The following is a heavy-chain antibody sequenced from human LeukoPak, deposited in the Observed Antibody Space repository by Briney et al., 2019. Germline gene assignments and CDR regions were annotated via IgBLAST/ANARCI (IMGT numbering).Heavy chain of an antibody. D-gene: IGHD3-22*01. CDR1: GYTFTSYD. CDR2: MNPNSGNT. V-gene: IGHV1-8*01. J-gene: IGHJ4*02. CDR3: ARAYDSSGYYLGY. Sequence: ASVKVSCKASGYTFTSYDISWVRQATGQGLEWMGWMNPNSGNTGYAQKFQGRVTMTRNTSISTAYMELSSLRSEDTAVYYCARAYDSSGYYLGYWGQGTLVTVSS.